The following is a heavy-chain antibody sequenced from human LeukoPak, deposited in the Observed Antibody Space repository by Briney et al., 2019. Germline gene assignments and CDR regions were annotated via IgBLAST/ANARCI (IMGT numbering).Heavy chain of an antibody. J-gene: IGHJ4*02. CDR1: GGSISSSSYY. CDR3: ARHETVTMVRGVSYLDY. D-gene: IGHD3-10*01. V-gene: IGHV4-39*01. CDR2: IYYSGST. Sequence: SETLSLTCTVSGGSISSSSYYWGWIRQPPGKGLEWIGSIYYSGSTYYNPSLKSRVTISVDTSKNQFSLKLSSVTAADTAVYYCARHETVTMVRGVSYLDYWGQGTLVTVSS.